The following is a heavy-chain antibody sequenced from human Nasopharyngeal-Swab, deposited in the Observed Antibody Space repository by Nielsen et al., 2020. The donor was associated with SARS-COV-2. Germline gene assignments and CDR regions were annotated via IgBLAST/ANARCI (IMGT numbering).Heavy chain of an antibody. CDR2: ISSSGSTI. CDR1: GFTFSSYE. D-gene: IGHD5-18*01. CDR3: ARGGYSYGPYYYGMDV. V-gene: IGHV3-48*03. Sequence: SLKISCAASGFTFSSYEMNWVRQAPGKGLEWVSYISSSGSTIYYADSVKGRFTISRDNAKNSLYLQMNSLRAEDTAVYYCARGGYSYGPYYYGMDVWGQGTTVTVSS. J-gene: IGHJ6*02.